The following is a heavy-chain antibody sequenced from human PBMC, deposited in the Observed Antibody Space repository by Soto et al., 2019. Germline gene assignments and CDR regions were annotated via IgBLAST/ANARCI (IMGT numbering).Heavy chain of an antibody. J-gene: IGHJ3*02. CDR1: GFTFSGSA. Sequence: GGSQRLSCAASGFTFSGSAMHWVRQASGKGLEWVGRIRSKGNSYATAYAASVKGRFTISRDDSKNTAYLQMNSLKTEDTAVYYCTRLLSDAFDIWGQGTMVTVSS. V-gene: IGHV3-73*01. CDR3: TRLLSDAFDI. CDR2: IRSKGNSYAT.